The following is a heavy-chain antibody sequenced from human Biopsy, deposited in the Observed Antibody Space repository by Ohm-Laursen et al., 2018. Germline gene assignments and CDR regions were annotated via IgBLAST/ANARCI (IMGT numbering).Heavy chain of an antibody. D-gene: IGHD2-15*01. J-gene: IGHJ4*02. CDR3: GNEVHGRDY. Sequence: SGTLSLTWAVFGKTFSDYQWSWIRQPPGKGLEWIGQINQAGTTNYNPSLKSRVSISADASKYEFSLRLTSVTAADTAVYLCGNEVHGRDYWGLGAQVTVSS. CDR2: INQAGTT. V-gene: IGHV4-34*08. CDR1: GKTFSDYQ.